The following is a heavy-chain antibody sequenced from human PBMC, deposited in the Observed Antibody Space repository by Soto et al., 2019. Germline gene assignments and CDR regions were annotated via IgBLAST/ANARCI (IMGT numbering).Heavy chain of an antibody. J-gene: IGHJ5*02. V-gene: IGHV3-33*01. CDR2: IWYDGSNK. CDR3: ARDRNSIYNWFDP. CDR1: GFTFSSYG. Sequence: QPGGSLRLSCAASGFTFSSYGMHWVRQAPGKGLEWVAVIWYDGSNKYYADSVKGRFTISRDNSKNTLYLQMNSLRAEDTAVYYCARDRNSIYNWFDPWGQGTLVTVSS. D-gene: IGHD3-3*02.